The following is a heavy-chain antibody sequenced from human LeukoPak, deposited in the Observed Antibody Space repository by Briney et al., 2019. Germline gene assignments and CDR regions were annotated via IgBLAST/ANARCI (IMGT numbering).Heavy chain of an antibody. J-gene: IGHJ4*02. V-gene: IGHV3-23*01. Sequence: GGSLRLSCAASGFTFSSYAMSWVRQAPGKGLEWVSAISGSGGSTYYADSVKGRFTISRDNSKNTLYVQVHSLRAEDTAVYYCAKGGSEYYYDSSFTFDYWGQGTLVTVSS. CDR3: AKGGSEYYYDSSFTFDY. D-gene: IGHD3-22*01. CDR1: GFTFSSYA. CDR2: ISGSGGST.